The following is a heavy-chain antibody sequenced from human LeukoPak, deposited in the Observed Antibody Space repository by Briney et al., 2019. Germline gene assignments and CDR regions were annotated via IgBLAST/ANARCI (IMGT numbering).Heavy chain of an antibody. D-gene: IGHD3-9*01. V-gene: IGHV1-18*01. CDR3: ARERRYFDWLEGALDY. J-gene: IGHJ4*02. Sequence: ASVKVSCKASAYTFTSYGITWVRQAPGQGLEWMGWISAYNGSTNYAQTFQGRVTMTTDTSTSTAYMELWSLRSDDTAVYYCARERRYFDWLEGALDYWGQGTLVTVSS. CDR2: ISAYNGST. CDR1: AYTFTSYG.